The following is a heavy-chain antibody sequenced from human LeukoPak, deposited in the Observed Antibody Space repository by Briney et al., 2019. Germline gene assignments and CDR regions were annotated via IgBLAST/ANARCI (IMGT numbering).Heavy chain of an antibody. CDR3: AKEAYYDGTGYFDF. J-gene: IGHJ4*02. CDR2: ISGSGAKT. V-gene: IGHV3-23*01. CDR1: GFTFRSYA. Sequence: GGSLRLSCEASGFTFRSYAMTWVRQAPGKGLEWVSAISGSGAKTYYADSVKGRFTISRDNSRNTLYLQMNSLRAEDTAVYYCAKEAYYDGTGYFDFWGQGTLVTVSS. D-gene: IGHD3-22*01.